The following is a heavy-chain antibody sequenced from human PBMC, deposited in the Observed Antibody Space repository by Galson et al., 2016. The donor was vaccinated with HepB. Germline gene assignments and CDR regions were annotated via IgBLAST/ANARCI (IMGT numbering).Heavy chain of an antibody. D-gene: IGHD6-6*01. Sequence: SETLSLTCTVSGGSINSNYWSWLRQVPGKGPEFIGFIYHSGSTSYNPPLKSRVTISLDTSKNQFSLRLKSVTPADTAVYYCARVALPLGRWFDPWGQGTLVTVSS. CDR2: IYHSGST. V-gene: IGHV4-59*12. J-gene: IGHJ5*02. CDR3: ARVALPLGRWFDP. CDR1: GGSINSNY.